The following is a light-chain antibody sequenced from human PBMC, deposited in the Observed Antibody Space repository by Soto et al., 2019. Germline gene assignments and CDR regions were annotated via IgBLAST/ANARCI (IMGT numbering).Light chain of an antibody. J-gene: IGKJ2*01. Sequence: EIVLTQSPGTLSLSPGERATLSCRASQSVSNNYLAWYQQKPGQAPRLLIYGASTRASDVEGPFSGSGSATDYTLTTSSLQPEDFVVYYCQQYDNSPPYTFGQGTKLEIK. V-gene: IGKV3-20*01. CDR3: QQYDNSPPYT. CDR1: QSVSNNY. CDR2: GAS.